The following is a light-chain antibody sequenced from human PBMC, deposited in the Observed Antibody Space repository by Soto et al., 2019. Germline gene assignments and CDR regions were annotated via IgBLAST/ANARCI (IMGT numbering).Light chain of an antibody. CDR3: QHYNHRPYT. CDR2: AAS. J-gene: IGKJ2*01. CDR1: QSVSTN. Sequence: EIVMTQSPATLSVSPGERATLSCKASQSVSTNLAWYQKKPGQPPRLLIYAASTRATGFPARFSGSGSGTEFTLTISSLQSEDFAVYYCQHYNHRPYTFGQGTKLEIK. V-gene: IGKV3-15*01.